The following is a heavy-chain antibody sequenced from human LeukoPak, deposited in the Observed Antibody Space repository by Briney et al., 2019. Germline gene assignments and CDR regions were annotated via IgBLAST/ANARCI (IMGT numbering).Heavy chain of an antibody. D-gene: IGHD3-3*01. CDR1: GGSFSGYY. CDR2: INHSGST. V-gene: IGHV4-34*01. CDR3: ARLLSGYYISWFDP. Sequence: PEALSVTCADYGGSFSGYYWSWIRQPPGKGLEWMAEINHSGSTNYNPSLKSRVTISVDTSKNQCSLKLSSVTAADTAVYYCARLLSGYYISWFDPWGQGTPVTVSS. J-gene: IGHJ5*02.